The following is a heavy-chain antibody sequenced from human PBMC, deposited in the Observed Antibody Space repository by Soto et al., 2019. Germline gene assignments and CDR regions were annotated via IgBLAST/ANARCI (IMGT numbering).Heavy chain of an antibody. J-gene: IGHJ4*02. CDR3: AKERSSGWSFDY. V-gene: IGHV3-23*01. CDR1: GFTFSTYA. Sequence: EVQLLESGGGLVQPGGSLRLSCAASGFTFSTYAMNWVRQAPGKGLEWVSGISGRGDSTYYADSVKGRFTVSRDNSKNTLYLQMNSLRGEDTAVFYCAKERSSGWSFDYWGQGTLVTVSP. D-gene: IGHD6-19*01. CDR2: ISGRGDST.